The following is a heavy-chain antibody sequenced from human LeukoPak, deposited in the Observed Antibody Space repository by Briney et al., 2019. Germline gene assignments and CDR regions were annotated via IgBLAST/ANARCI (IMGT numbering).Heavy chain of an antibody. CDR1: GGSLSSYY. CDR3: ARMGGYSGYATH. D-gene: IGHD5-12*01. V-gene: IGHV4-59*08. J-gene: IGHJ4*02. Sequence: SEPLSLPCTVSGGSLSSYYWSWIRQPPGKGLEWIGYIYSTGSANYNPSLKSRVTLSVDTPKNQFSLKLNSVTAADTAVYYCARMGGYSGYATHWGQGTLVTVSS. CDR2: IYSTGSA.